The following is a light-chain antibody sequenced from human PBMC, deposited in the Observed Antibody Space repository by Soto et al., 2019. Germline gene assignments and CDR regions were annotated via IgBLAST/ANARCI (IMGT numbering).Light chain of an antibody. CDR2: DVN. J-gene: IGLJ2*01. Sequence: QSVLTQPASVSGSHGQSVTISCTGTSSDVGGYNFVSWYQHHPGKAPKLMIYDVNNRPSGVASRFSGSKSGNTASLTISGLRTEDEAEYYCNSFTSGSTFVVFGAGTKLTVL. CDR1: SSDVGGYNF. V-gene: IGLV2-14*03. CDR3: NSFTSGSTFVV.